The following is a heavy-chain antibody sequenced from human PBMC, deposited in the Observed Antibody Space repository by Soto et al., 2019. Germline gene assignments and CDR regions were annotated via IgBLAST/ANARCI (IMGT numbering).Heavy chain of an antibody. Sequence: SETLSLTCTVSGGSISSGGYYWSWIRQHPGKGLEWIGYIYYSGSTYYNPSLKSRVTISVDTSKNQFSLKLSSVTATDTAVYYCARFGYSTNIGIDYWGQGTLVTVSS. J-gene: IGHJ4*02. D-gene: IGHD3-22*01. CDR3: ARFGYSTNIGIDY. V-gene: IGHV4-31*03. CDR2: IYYSGST. CDR1: GGSISSGGYY.